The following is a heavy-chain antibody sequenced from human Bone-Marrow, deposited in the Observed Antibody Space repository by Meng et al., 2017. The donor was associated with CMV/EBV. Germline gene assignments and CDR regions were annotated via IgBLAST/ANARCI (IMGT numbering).Heavy chain of an antibody. V-gene: IGHV1-2*02. D-gene: IGHD2-15*01. CDR1: GYIFTGYY. Sequence: ASVKVSCKASGYIFTGYYMHWVRQAPGQGLEWMGWINPNSGGTNFAQKFQGRVTMTRDTSINTAYMELSWLRSDDTAVYYCARCSGTCRFYNYYYGMDVWGQGTTVTVSS. CDR2: INPNSGGT. J-gene: IGHJ6*01. CDR3: ARCSGTCRFYNYYYGMDV.